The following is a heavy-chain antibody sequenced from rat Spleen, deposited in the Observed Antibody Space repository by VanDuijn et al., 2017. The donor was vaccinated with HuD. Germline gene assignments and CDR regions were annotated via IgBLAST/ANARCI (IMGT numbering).Heavy chain of an antibody. CDR1: GHSITSSYR. CDR3: ARYTATISFDY. J-gene: IGHJ2*01. CDR2: INSAGTT. V-gene: IGHV3-3*01. D-gene: IGHD1-10*01. Sequence: ELQLQESGPGPVKVSESLSLTCSVTGHSITSSYRWNWIRKFSGNKLEWMGYINSAGTTNYNPSLKSRISITRDTSKNQFFLQVNSVTTEDTATYFCARYTATISFDYWGRGVMVTVSS.